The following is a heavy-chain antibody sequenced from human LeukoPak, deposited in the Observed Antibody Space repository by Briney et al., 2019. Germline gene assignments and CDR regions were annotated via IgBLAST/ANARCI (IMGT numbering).Heavy chain of an antibody. CDR1: GGSISSSSYY. Sequence: SETLSLTCTVSGGSISSSSYYWGWIRQPPGKGLEWIGSIHYSGSTNYNPSLKSRVTISVDTSKNQFSLKVSSVTAADTAVYYCARGDCSSTICYSPMDVWGKGTTVTVSS. D-gene: IGHD2-2*01. CDR2: IHYSGST. CDR3: ARGDCSSTICYSPMDV. V-gene: IGHV4-39*07. J-gene: IGHJ6*03.